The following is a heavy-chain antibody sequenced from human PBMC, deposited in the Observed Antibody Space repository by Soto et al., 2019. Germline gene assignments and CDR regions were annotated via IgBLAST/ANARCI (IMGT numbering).Heavy chain of an antibody. Sequence: GGSLRLSCAASGFTFSSYSMNWVRQAPGKGLEWVSSISSSSSYIYYADSVKGRFTISRDNAENSLYLQMNSLRAEDTAVYYCARDPNSYYDFWSGYSVGFDYWGQGTLVTVSS. CDR3: ARDPNSYYDFWSGYSVGFDY. CDR1: GFTFSSYS. D-gene: IGHD3-3*01. J-gene: IGHJ4*02. CDR2: ISSSSSYI. V-gene: IGHV3-21*01.